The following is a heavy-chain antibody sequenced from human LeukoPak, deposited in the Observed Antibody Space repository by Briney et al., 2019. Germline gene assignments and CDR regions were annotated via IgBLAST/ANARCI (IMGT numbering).Heavy chain of an antibody. D-gene: IGHD3-10*02. CDR3: ARRLSLGSYGFDP. CDR2: TYYSGNS. Sequence: SETLSLTCTVSGGSISSSSHYWDWIRQPPGKGLEWIGSTYYSGNSDYNPSLRSRVTISVDTSKNQFSLKLSSVTAADTAVYYCARRLSLGSYGFDPWGQGTLVTVSS. V-gene: IGHV4-39*01. CDR1: GGSISSSSHY. J-gene: IGHJ5*02.